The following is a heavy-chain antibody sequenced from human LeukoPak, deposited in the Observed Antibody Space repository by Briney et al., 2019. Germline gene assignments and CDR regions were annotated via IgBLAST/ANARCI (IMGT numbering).Heavy chain of an antibody. V-gene: IGHV5-51*01. J-gene: IGHJ4*02. CDR3: ARQKYYDILTGYGGDFDY. CDR1: GYSFTSYW. CDR2: IYPGDSDT. D-gene: IGHD3-9*01. Sequence: GESLKISCKGSGYSFTSYWIGWVRQMPGKGPGWMGIIYPGDSDTRYSPSFQGQVTISADKSISTAYLQWSSLKASDTAMYYCARQKYYDILTGYGGDFDYWGQGTLVTVSS.